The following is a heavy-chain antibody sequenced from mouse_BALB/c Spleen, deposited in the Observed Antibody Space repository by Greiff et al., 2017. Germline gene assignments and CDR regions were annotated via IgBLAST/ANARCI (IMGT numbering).Heavy chain of an antibody. V-gene: IGHV5-17*02. CDR1: GFTFSSFG. Sequence: EVQRVESGGGLVQPGGSRKLSCAASGFTFSSFGMHWVRQSPEKGLEWVAYISSGSSTIYYADTVKGRFTISRDNPKNTLFLQMTSLRSEDTAMYYCAVSTMITTDAMDYWGQGNSVNVSS. D-gene: IGHD2-4*01. J-gene: IGHJ4*01. CDR2: ISSGSSTI. CDR3: AVSTMITTDAMDY.